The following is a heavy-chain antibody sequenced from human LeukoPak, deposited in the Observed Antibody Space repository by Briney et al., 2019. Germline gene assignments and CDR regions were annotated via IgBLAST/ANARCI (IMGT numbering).Heavy chain of an antibody. V-gene: IGHV3-23*01. CDR3: AKKLVPYYYDSSGYS. D-gene: IGHD3-22*01. Sequence: PGGSLRLSCAASGFTFSSYAMSWVRQAPGKGLEWVSAISGSGGSTYYADSVKGRFTISRDNSKNTLCLQMNSLRAEDTAVYYCAKKLVPYYYDSSGYSWGQGTLVTVSS. CDR1: GFTFSSYA. CDR2: ISGSGGST. J-gene: IGHJ5*02.